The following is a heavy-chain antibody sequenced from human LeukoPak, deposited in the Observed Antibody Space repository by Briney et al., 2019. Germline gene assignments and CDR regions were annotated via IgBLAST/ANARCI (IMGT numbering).Heavy chain of an antibody. V-gene: IGHV4-34*01. J-gene: IGHJ5*02. CDR2: INHSGST. D-gene: IGHD6-13*01. CDR1: GGSFSGYY. CDR3: ARGGNIAAAGTSWFDP. Sequence: PSETLSLTCAVYGGSFSGYYWSWIRQPPGKGLEWIGEINHSGSTNYNPSLKSRVTISVDTSKNQFSLKLSSVTAADTAVYYCARGGNIAAAGTSWFDPWGQGTLVTVSS.